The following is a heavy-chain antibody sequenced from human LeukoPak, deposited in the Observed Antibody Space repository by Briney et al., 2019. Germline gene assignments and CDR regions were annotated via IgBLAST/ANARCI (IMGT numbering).Heavy chain of an antibody. CDR3: AAGIAARFTY. D-gene: IGHD6-6*01. V-gene: IGHV7-4-1*02. Sequence: ASVKVSCKASGYTFTNYAMNWVRQAPGQGLEWMGWINTNTGNPTYAQGFTGRFVFSLDTSVSTAYLHFSSLKAEDTAVYYCAAGIAARFTYWGQGTLVTVSS. CDR2: INTNTGNP. J-gene: IGHJ4*02. CDR1: GYTFTNYA.